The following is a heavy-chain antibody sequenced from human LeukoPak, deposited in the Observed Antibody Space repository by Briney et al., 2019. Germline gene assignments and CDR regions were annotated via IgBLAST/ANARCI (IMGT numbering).Heavy chain of an antibody. CDR3: ARHETVGAHCFQH. D-gene: IGHD1-26*01. CDR2: IYYSGST. Sequence: SETLSLTCTVSGGSISSGDYYWSWIRQPPGKGLEWIGYIYYSGSTNYNPSLKSRVTISVDTSKNQFSLKLSSVTAADTAVYYCARHETVGAHCFQHWGQGTLVTVSS. J-gene: IGHJ1*01. V-gene: IGHV4-61*08. CDR1: GGSISSGDYY.